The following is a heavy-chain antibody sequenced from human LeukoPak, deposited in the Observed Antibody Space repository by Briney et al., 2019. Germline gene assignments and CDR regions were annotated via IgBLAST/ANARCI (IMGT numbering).Heavy chain of an antibody. CDR1: GGSISSGGYY. CDR3: ARDSTEDYFDY. J-gene: IGHJ4*02. Sequence: SETLSLTCTVSGGSISSGGYYWRWIRQQPGRGLEWIEYIYYSGSTYYNPSLKSRVTISVDTSKNQFSLKLSSVTAADTAVYYCARDSTEDYFDYWGQGTLVTVSS. V-gene: IGHV4-31*03. CDR2: IYYSGST.